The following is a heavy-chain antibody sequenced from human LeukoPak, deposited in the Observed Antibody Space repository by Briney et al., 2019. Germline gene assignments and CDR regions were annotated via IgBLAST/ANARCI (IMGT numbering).Heavy chain of an antibody. J-gene: IGHJ4*02. CDR3: TTDEGMAAAGTAQNDY. Sequence: PGGSLRLSCAASGFIVSSNYMSWVRQAPGKGLEWVSVIYSGGTTYYADSVKGRFTISRDTSKNTLYLQMNSLRAEDTAVYYCTTDEGMAAAGTAQNDYWGQGTLVTVSS. CDR1: GFIVSSNY. V-gene: IGHV3-53*01. CDR2: IYSGGTT. D-gene: IGHD6-13*01.